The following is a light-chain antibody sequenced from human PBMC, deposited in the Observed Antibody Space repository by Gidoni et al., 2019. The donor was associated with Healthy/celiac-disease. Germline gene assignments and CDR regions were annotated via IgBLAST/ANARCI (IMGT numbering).Light chain of an antibody. Sequence: SYVLPQPPPVSVAPGKTARITCGGNNIGSKSVHWYQQKPGQAPVLVIYYDSDRPSGIPERFSGSNSGNTATLTISRVEAGDEADYYCQVWDSSSDLVVFGGGTKLTVL. CDR2: YDS. J-gene: IGLJ2*01. CDR1: NIGSKS. V-gene: IGLV3-21*04. CDR3: QVWDSSSDLVV.